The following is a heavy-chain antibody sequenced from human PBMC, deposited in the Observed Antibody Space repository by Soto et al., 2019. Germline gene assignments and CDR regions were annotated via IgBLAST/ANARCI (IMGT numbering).Heavy chain of an antibody. CDR1: GFTFSSYG. V-gene: IGHV3-33*01. CDR3: ARAEAGVGTENWFHP. J-gene: IGHJ5*02. Sequence: GGALRLSCAASGFTFSSYGMHWVRQAPCKGLEWVAVIWYDGSNKYYADSVKGGFTISRDNSKKTLYLQMNSLRAEDTAVYYFARAEAGVGTENWFHPWGQGTLVAVSS. D-gene: IGHD1-1*01. CDR2: IWYDGSNK.